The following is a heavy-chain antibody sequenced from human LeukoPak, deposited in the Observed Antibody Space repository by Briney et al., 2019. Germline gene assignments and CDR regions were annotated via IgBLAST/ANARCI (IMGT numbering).Heavy chain of an antibody. Sequence: SETLSLTCTVSGGSISSYYWSWIRQPPGKGLEWIGYIYYSGSTNYNPSLKSRVTISVDTSKNQFSLKLSSVTAADTAVYYCARAKGTAGTDAFDIWGQGTVVTVSS. CDR2: IYYSGST. J-gene: IGHJ3*02. V-gene: IGHV4-59*01. CDR3: ARAKGTAGTDAFDI. CDR1: GGSISSYY. D-gene: IGHD1-1*01.